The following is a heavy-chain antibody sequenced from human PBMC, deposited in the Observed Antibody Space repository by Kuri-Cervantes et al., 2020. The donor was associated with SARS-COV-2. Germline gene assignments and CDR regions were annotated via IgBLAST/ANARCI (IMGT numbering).Heavy chain of an antibody. CDR1: GGTFSTYA. V-gene: IGHV1-69*05. CDR3: ARVGSGSSYEFDY. J-gene: IGHJ4*02. D-gene: IGHD3-10*01. CDR2: IIPTFPPP. Sequence: SVKVSCNASGGTFSTYAISWVRQAPGQGLEWMGGIIPTFPPPKYAQKFQGRVTMTRNTAISTAYMELSSLRSEDTAVYYCARVGSGSSYEFDYWGQGTRVTVSS.